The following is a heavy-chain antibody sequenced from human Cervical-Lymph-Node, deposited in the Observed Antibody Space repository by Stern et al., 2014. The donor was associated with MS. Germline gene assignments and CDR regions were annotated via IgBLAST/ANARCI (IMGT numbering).Heavy chain of an antibody. J-gene: IGHJ4*02. CDR1: GFTFSDYA. Sequence: VQLVESGGGLEQPGGSLRLSCAASGFTFSDYAMNWVRQAPGKGLQWVSTISGGGRRTYYADSVKGRFTISRDNSKNTLYLQMISLRAEDTAVYYCVKEESDYTSPYYFDTWGQGTLVTVSS. CDR3: VKEESDYTSPYYFDT. D-gene: IGHD4-17*01. V-gene: IGHV3-23*04. CDR2: ISGGGRRT.